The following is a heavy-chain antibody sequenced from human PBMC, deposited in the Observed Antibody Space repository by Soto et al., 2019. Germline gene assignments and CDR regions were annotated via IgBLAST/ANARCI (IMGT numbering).Heavy chain of an antibody. CDR2: IGTAGDT. CDR3: ARGVGTTRAFDI. Sequence: GGSLRLSCAASGFTFSSYDMHWVRQATGKGLEWVSAIGTAGDTYYPGSVKGRFTISRENAKNSLYLQMNSLRAGDTAVYYCARGVGTTRAFDIWGQGTMVTISS. V-gene: IGHV3-13*01. J-gene: IGHJ3*02. CDR1: GFTFSSYD. D-gene: IGHD1-1*01.